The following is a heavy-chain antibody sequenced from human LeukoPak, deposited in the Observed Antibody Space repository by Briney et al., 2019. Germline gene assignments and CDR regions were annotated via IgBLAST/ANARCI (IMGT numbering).Heavy chain of an antibody. CDR2: IPYDGSNK. D-gene: IGHD6-6*01. CDR3: ARESSAIDY. V-gene: IGHV3-30*03. Sequence: PGRSLRLSCAASGFTFSSYGMHWVRQAPGKGLEWVAVIPYDGSNKYYADSVKGRFTISRDNFKNTLYLQMNSLRVEDTAVYYCARESSAIDYWGQGTLVTVSS. CDR1: GFTFSSYG. J-gene: IGHJ4*02.